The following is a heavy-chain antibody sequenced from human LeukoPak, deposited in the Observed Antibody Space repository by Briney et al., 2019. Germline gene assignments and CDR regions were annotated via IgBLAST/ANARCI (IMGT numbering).Heavy chain of an antibody. CDR1: GISFSSYW. V-gene: IGHV3-7*01. CDR2: IKYDGTHK. J-gene: IGHJ4*02. D-gene: IGHD3-22*01. Sequence: GGSLRLSCVASGISFSSYWMVWVRQAPGKGLEWVANIKYDGTHKFYADSVKGRFTISRDDAKNSLFLEMNSLTADDTAVYFCASSHDSSGNDWGQGTLVTVSS. CDR3: ASSHDSSGND.